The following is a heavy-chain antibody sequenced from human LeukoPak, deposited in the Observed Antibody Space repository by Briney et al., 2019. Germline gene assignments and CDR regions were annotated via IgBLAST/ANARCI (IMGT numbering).Heavy chain of an antibody. CDR3: ARTCGPLGYCSSTSYWFDP. CDR2: ISAYNGNT. V-gene: IGHV1-18*01. D-gene: IGHD2-2*01. Sequence: ASVKVSCKASGYTFTSYGISWVRQAPGQGLEWMGWISAYNGNTNYAQKLQGRVTMTTDTSTSTAYMEPRSLRSDDTAVYYCARTCGPLGYCSSTSYWFDPWGQGTLVTVSS. J-gene: IGHJ5*02. CDR1: GYTFTSYG.